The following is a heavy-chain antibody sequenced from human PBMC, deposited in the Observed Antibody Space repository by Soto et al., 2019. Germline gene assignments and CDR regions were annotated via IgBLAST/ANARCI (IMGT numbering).Heavy chain of an antibody. D-gene: IGHD4-17*01. CDR2: ISGSGGST. Sequence: VGSLXLSCAASGCXFGSYAMNWVRQARGKGLEWVSVISGSGGSTYYADAVKGRFTISRDNSNNTLYLQMNSLRAEDTAVYYCAKRTVGWYFDLWGRGTLVTVSS. V-gene: IGHV3-23*01. CDR1: GCXFGSYA. CDR3: AKRTVGWYFDL. J-gene: IGHJ2*01.